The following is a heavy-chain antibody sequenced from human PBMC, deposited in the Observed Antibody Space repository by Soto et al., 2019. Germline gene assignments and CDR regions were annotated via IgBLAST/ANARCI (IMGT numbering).Heavy chain of an antibody. D-gene: IGHD6-6*01. CDR1: GFTFSSYS. J-gene: IGHJ4*02. CDR3: ARDLGQLVPAH. CDR2: ISSSSSTI. Sequence: WGALRLSCAASGFTFSSYSMNWVRQAPGKGLEWVSYISSSSSTIYYADSVKGRFTISRDNAKNSLYLQMNSLRAEATAVYYCARDLGQLVPAHWGQGTLVTVSS. V-gene: IGHV3-48*01.